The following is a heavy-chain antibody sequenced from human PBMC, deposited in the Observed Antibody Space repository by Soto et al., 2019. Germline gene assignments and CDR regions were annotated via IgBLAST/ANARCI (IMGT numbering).Heavy chain of an antibody. CDR2: IYYSGST. Sequence: SETLSLTCTVSGGSVSSGSYYWSWIRQPPGKGLEWIGYIYYSGSTNYNPSLKSRVTISVDTSKNQFSLKLSSVTAADTAVYYCAREDIVATIDYWGQGTLVAVSS. J-gene: IGHJ4*02. CDR1: GGSVSSGSYY. D-gene: IGHD5-12*01. V-gene: IGHV4-61*01. CDR3: AREDIVATIDY.